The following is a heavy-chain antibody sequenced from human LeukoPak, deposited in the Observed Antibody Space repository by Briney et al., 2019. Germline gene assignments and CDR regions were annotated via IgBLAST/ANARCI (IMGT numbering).Heavy chain of an antibody. Sequence: TLSLTCTVSGGSIRSSYYYWGWIRQPPGKGLEWIGYIYYSGSTYYNPSLKSRVTISVDTSKNQFSLKLSSVTAADTAVYYCARENDKGYGDYGVFDYWGQGTLVTVSS. J-gene: IGHJ4*02. CDR3: ARENDKGYGDYGVFDY. CDR1: GGSIRSSYYY. CDR2: IYYSGST. D-gene: IGHD4-17*01. V-gene: IGHV4-30-4*08.